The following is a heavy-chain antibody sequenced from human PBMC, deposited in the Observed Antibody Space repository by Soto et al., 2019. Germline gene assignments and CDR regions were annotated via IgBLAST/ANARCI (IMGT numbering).Heavy chain of an antibody. J-gene: IGHJ4*02. D-gene: IGHD6-19*01. CDR3: AKDGDSSGWPLEIN. CDR1: GFTFSSYA. CDR2: ISGSGGST. V-gene: IGHV3-23*01. Sequence: EVQLLESGGGLVQPGGSLRLSCAASGFTFSSYAMSWVRQAPGKGLEWVSAISGSGGSTYYADSVKGRFTNSRDNSKNTLYLKMNSLRAEDTAVYYCAKDGDSSGWPLEINWGQGTLVTVSS.